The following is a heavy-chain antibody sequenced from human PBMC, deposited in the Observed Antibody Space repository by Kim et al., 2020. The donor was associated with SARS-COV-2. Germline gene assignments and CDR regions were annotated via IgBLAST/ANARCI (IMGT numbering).Heavy chain of an antibody. CDR3: ARVLRVLRYFDWFDRENWFDP. D-gene: IGHD3-9*01. Sequence: ASVKVSCKASGYTFTSYDINWVRQATGQGLEWMGWMNPNSGNTGYAQKFQGRVTMTRNTSISTAYMELSSLRSEDTAVYYCARVLRVLRYFDWFDRENWFDPWGQGTLVTVSS. V-gene: IGHV1-8*01. CDR1: GYTFTSYD. J-gene: IGHJ5*02. CDR2: MNPNSGNT.